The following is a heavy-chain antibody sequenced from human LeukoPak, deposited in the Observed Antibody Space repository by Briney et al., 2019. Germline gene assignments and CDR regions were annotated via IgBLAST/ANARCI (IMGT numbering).Heavy chain of an antibody. J-gene: IGHJ4*02. V-gene: IGHV1-2*02. Sequence: ASVKVSCKASGYTFTGYYIHWVRQAPGQGLEWMGWINPNSGDTNYAQKFQGRVTMTRDTSISTAYMDLSRLRSDDTALYYCARDKVNRSPLDYWGQGTLITVSS. CDR3: ARDKVNRSPLDY. CDR1: GYTFTGYY. D-gene: IGHD1-14*01. CDR2: INPNSGDT.